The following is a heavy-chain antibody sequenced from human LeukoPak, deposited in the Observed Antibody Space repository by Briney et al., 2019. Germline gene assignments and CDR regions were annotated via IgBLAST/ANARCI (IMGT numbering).Heavy chain of an antibody. Sequence: GESLKISCRGSGYNFRNYWIGWVRQMPGQGLEWMGVIYPGDSETRYSPSFQGQVTISADKSINTAYLQWSSLKASDTSMYYCVSMFSGPPTTFDYWGHGTLVTVSS. CDR3: VSMFSGPPTTFDY. J-gene: IGHJ4*01. D-gene: IGHD1-26*01. CDR1: GYNFRNYW. CDR2: IYPGDSET. V-gene: IGHV5-51*01.